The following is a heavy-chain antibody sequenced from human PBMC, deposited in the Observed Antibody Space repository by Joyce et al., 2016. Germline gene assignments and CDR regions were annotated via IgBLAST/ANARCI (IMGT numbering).Heavy chain of an antibody. Sequence: EQLLESGGGSVQPGGSLRLSCVDSEFSFSTYIMTWVRQTPEKGLEWVSSITQSGGTYYADSVKGRFTTSRDNSRNTLYLQMNDVRPEDTATYYCARAQRTTTNCWCPFFDHWGQGTLVSVSS. CDR3: ARAQRTTTNCWCPFFDH. J-gene: IGHJ4*02. CDR1: EFSFSTYI. D-gene: IGHD2-2*01. CDR2: ITQSGGT. V-gene: IGHV3-23*01.